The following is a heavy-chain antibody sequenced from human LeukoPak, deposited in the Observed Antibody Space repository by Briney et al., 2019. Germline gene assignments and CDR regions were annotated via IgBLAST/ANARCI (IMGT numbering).Heavy chain of an antibody. V-gene: IGHV3-30*02. Sequence: PGGSLRLSCAASGFTFSSYGMHWVRQAPXXXXXXVAFIRYDGSNKYYADSVKGRFTISRDNSKNTLYLQMNSLRAEDTAVYYCAKAASASAAIDYWGQGTLVTVSS. D-gene: IGHD2-2*01. CDR3: AKAASASAAIDY. CDR1: GFTFSSYG. CDR2: IRYDGSNK. J-gene: IGHJ4*02.